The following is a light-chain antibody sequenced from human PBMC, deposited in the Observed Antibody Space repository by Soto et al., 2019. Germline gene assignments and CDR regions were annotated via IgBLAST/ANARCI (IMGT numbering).Light chain of an antibody. CDR1: SSDVGGYNY. J-gene: IGLJ2*01. CDR3: SSYADNNKVV. Sequence: QSVLTQPPSASGSPGQSVTLSCTGTSSDVGGYNYVSWYQQYPGKAPKAMIYEVSKRPSGVPDRFSGSKSGNTASLTVSGLQAEDEADYYCSSYADNNKVVFGGGTQLTVL. CDR2: EVS. V-gene: IGLV2-8*01.